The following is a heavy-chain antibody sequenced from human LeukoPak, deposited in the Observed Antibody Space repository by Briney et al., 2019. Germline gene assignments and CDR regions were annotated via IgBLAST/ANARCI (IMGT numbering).Heavy chain of an antibody. J-gene: IGHJ5*02. Sequence: SETLSLTCTVSGGSISSGGYYWSWIRQHPGRGLEWIGYIYYSGSTYYNPSLKSRVTISVDTSKNQFSLKLSSVTAADTAVYYCARATGSSITMVRGVQNWFDPWGQGTLVTASS. CDR1: GGSISSGGYY. CDR2: IYYSGST. CDR3: ARATGSSITMVRGVQNWFDP. D-gene: IGHD3-10*01. V-gene: IGHV4-31*03.